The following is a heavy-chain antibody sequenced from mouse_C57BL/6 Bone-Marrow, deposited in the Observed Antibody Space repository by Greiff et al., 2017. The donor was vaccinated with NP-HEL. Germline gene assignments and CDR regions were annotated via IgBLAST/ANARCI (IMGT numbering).Heavy chain of an antibody. Sequence: QVQLQQPGAELVKPGASVTLSCKASGYTFTSYWMHWVKQRPGQGLEWIGMIHPNSGSTNYNEKFKSKATLTVDKSSSTAYMQLSSLTSEDSAVYYCARGAYYSNYDYWGQGTTLTVSS. D-gene: IGHD2-5*01. V-gene: IGHV1-64*01. CDR1: GYTFTSYW. CDR3: ARGAYYSNYDY. J-gene: IGHJ2*01. CDR2: IHPNSGST.